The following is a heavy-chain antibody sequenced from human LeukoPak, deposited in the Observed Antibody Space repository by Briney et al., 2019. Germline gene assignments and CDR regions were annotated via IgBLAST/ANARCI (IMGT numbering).Heavy chain of an antibody. J-gene: IGHJ4*02. CDR2: IYYSGST. D-gene: IGHD5-18*01. V-gene: IGHV4-39*01. Sequence: PSETLSLTCTVSGGSISSSSYYWGWIRQPPGKGLEWIGSIYYSGSTYYNPSLKSRVTISVDTSKNQFSLKLSSVTAADTAVYYCARRRPRGYSYGHIDYWGQGTLVTVSS. CDR3: ARRRPRGYSYGHIDY. CDR1: GGSISSSSYY.